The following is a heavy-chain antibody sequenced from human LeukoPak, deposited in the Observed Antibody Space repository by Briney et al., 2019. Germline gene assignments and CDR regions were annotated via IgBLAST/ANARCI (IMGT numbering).Heavy chain of an antibody. D-gene: IGHD1-1*01. CDR1: GGSISDYH. CDR3: ARGAGGYRFGP. Sequence: SETLSLTCTVSGGSISDYHWTWIRQPPGKALEYIGYIYNRGTTYYNPSLKSRVTISADTSKKQFSLKLTSLTAADTAVYYRARGAGGYRFGPWGQGTLVTVSS. V-gene: IGHV4-59*01. CDR2: IYNRGTT. J-gene: IGHJ5*02.